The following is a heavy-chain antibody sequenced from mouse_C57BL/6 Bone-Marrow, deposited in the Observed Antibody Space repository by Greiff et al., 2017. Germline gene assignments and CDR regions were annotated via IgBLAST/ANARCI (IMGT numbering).Heavy chain of an antibody. V-gene: IGHV14-3*01. CDR3: ASHYCGSSHWYFDV. Sequence: EVQLQESVAELVRPGASVKLSCTASGFNIKNTYMHWVKQRPEQGLEWIGRIDPANGNTKYAAKFQGKATITADTSSNTAYLQLSSLTSEDTAIYYCASHYCGSSHWYFDVWGTGTTVTVSS. D-gene: IGHD1-1*01. J-gene: IGHJ1*03. CDR2: IDPANGNT. CDR1: GFNIKNTY.